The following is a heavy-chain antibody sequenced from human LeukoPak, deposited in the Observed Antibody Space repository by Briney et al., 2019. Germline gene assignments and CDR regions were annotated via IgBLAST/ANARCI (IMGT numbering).Heavy chain of an antibody. CDR1: GFTFGNYA. V-gene: IGHV3-23*01. J-gene: IGHJ4*02. CDR3: ARARYGGNYYFDY. D-gene: IGHD4-23*01. Sequence: GGSLRLSCAASGFTFGNYAMSWVRQAPGKGLEWVSGVSGSGTTTYYADSVKGRFTISRDNAKNTLYLQMNSLRAEDTAVYYCARARYGGNYYFDYWGQGTLVTVSS. CDR2: VSGSGTTT.